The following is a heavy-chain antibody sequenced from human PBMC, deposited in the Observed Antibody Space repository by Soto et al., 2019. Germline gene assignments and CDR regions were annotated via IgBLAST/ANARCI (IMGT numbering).Heavy chain of an antibody. V-gene: IGHV4-39*01. CDR1: GGSISSSSYY. CDR3: ARQLGYCSSTSCPHYYGSGSYYPYYFDY. J-gene: IGHJ4*02. CDR2: IYYSGST. D-gene: IGHD3-10*01. Sequence: PSETLSLTCTVSGGSISSSSYYWGWIRQPPGKGLEWIGSIYYSGSTYYNPSLKSRVTISVDTSKNQFSLKLSSVTAADTAVYYCARQLGYCSSTSCPHYYGSGSYYPYYFDYWGQGTLVTVSS.